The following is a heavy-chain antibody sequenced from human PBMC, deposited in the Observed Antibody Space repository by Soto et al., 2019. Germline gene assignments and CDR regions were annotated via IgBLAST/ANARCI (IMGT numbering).Heavy chain of an antibody. CDR3: ARYQLLTGPYYYYMDV. CDR1: GGSISSSSYY. J-gene: IGHJ6*03. D-gene: IGHD2-2*01. Sequence: PSETLSLTCTVSGGSISSSSYYWGWIRQPPGKGLEWIGSIYYSGSTYYNPSLKSRVTISVDTSKNQFSLKLSSVTAADTAVYYCARYQLLTGPYYYYMDVWGKGTTVTVSS. V-gene: IGHV4-39*01. CDR2: IYYSGST.